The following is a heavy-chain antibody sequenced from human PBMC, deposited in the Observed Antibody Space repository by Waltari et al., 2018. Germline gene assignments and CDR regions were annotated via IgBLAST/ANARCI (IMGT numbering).Heavy chain of an antibody. CDR3: ARVVAATGDYYYYYYMDV. CDR1: GYTFTSYG. CDR2: ISAYNGNT. V-gene: IGHV1-18*01. Sequence: QVQLVQSGAEVKKPGASVKVSCKASGYTFTSYGIRWVRQAPGQGLEWMGWISAYNGNTNYAQKLQGRVTMTTDTSTSTAYMELRSLRSDDTAVYYCARVVAATGDYYYYYYMDVWGKGTTVTVSS. J-gene: IGHJ6*03. D-gene: IGHD2-15*01.